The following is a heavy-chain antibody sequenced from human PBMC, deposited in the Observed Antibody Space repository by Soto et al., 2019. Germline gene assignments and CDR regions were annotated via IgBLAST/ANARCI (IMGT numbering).Heavy chain of an antibody. CDR3: AARSRYTIGQEFDY. V-gene: IGHV1-24*01. CDR1: GYILTDLS. D-gene: IGHD2-2*02. CDR2: FDPEDGET. J-gene: IGHJ4*02. Sequence: QVQLVQSGAEVKKPGASVKVSCKVSGYILTDLSIHWVRQAPGKGLEWMGGFDPEDGETIYAQKFQGRVTMTEDTSTDTAYMELSSLRSEDTAVYYCAARSRYTIGQEFDYWGQGTLVTVSS.